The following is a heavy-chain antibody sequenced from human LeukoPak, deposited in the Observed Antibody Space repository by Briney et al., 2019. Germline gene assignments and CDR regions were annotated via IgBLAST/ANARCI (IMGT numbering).Heavy chain of an antibody. D-gene: IGHD3-22*01. CDR3: AREPYYYDSSGYLH. V-gene: IGHV3-20*04. CDR2: INWNAGST. CDR1: GFTFNDYG. J-gene: IGHJ4*02. Sequence: GGSLRLSCTASGFTFNDYGMSWVRQAPGRGLEWVSGINWNAGSTGYADSVKGRFTISRDNAKNSLYLQMNSLRAEDTAVYYCAREPYYYDSSGYLHWGQGTLVTVSS.